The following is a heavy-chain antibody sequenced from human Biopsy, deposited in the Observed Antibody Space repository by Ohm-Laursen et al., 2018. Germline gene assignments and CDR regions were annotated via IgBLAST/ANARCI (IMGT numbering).Heavy chain of an antibody. J-gene: IGHJ4*02. D-gene: IGHD3-3*01. CDR1: GGSIRGSTYY. CDR3: ARQVDFWSGYVDY. Sequence: GTLSLTCNVSGGSIRGSTYYWGWIRQSPGKGLEWIGNIYYSGNTDYSPSLKSRFTISVDTSNNQFSLKLRSVTAADTAVYYCARQVDFWSGYVDYWGQGTLVAVSS. CDR2: IYYSGNT. V-gene: IGHV4-39*01.